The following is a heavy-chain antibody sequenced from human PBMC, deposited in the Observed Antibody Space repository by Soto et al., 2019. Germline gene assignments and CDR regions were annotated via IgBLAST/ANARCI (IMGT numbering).Heavy chain of an antibody. J-gene: IGHJ2*01. CDR3: ARLQGGDDSGDYYWYFDL. Sequence: ASVKVSCKASGYTFTSYDINWVRQATGQGLEWMGWMNPNSGNTGYAQKFQGRVTMTRNTSISTAYMELSSLRSEDTAVYYCARLQGGDDSGDYYWYFDLWGRGTLVTVSS. CDR2: MNPNSGNT. CDR1: GYTFTSYD. D-gene: IGHD4-17*01. V-gene: IGHV1-8*01.